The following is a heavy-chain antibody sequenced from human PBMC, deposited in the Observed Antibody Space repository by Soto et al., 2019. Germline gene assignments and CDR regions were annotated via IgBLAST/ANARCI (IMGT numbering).Heavy chain of an antibody. J-gene: IGHJ4*02. CDR2: ISDSSSTI. D-gene: IGHD3-22*01. CDR1: GFTFSTYN. V-gene: IGHV3-48*01. CDR3: ARDDYPYYDDSSGYHSDY. Sequence: PGGSLRLSCAASGFTFSTYNMNWVRQAPGKGLEWVSYISDSSSTIHYADSVKGRFTISRDNAKNSLYLQMNSLRAEDTAVYYCARDDYPYYDDSSGYHSDYWGQGA.